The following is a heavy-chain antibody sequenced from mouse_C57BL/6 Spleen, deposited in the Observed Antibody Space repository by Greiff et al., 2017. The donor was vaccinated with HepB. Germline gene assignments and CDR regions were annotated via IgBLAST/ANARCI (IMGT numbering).Heavy chain of an antibody. D-gene: IGHD1-1*01. V-gene: IGHV3-6*01. CDR1: GYSITSGYY. CDR3: ARVPYYYGSSYVHWYFDV. J-gene: IGHJ1*03. Sequence: DVQLQESGPGLVKPSQSLSLTCSVTGYSITSGYYWNWIRQFPGNKLEWMGYISYDGSNNYNPSLKNRISITRDTSKNQFFLKLNSVTTEDTATYYCARVPYYYGSSYVHWYFDVWGTGTTVTVSS. CDR2: ISYDGSN.